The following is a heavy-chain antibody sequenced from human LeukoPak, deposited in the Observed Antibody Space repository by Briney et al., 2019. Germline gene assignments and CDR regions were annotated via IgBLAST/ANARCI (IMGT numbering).Heavy chain of an antibody. J-gene: IGHJ4*02. CDR2: ISGSSSPI. CDR3: ARDHYSRNDY. V-gene: IGHV3-48*02. CDR1: GFAFNSYS. Sequence: GGSLRLSCAASGFAFNSYSMTWVRQAPGKGLEWVGYISGSSSPIYYAASVKGRFTISRDNAKTSLYLQMNSLRDEDTAVYFCARDHYSRNDYWGQGTLVTVSS. D-gene: IGHD1-26*01.